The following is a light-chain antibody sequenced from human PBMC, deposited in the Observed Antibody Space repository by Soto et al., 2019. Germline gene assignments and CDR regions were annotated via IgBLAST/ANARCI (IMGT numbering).Light chain of an antibody. CDR1: SSKIGNNY. CDR3: GTCDSSLSAVV. V-gene: IGLV1-51*01. CDR2: DNN. J-gene: IGLJ2*01. Sequence: QSVLTQPPSVSAAPGQKVTISCSGSSSKIGNNYVSWYQQLPGTAPKLLIYDNNKRPSGIPDRFSGSKSGTSATLGITGLQTGDEADYYCGTCDSSLSAVVFGGGTKLTVL.